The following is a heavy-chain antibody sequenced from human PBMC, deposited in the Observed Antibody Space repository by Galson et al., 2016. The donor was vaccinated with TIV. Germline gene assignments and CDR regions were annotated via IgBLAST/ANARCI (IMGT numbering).Heavy chain of an antibody. Sequence: SLRLSCAASGFRFSGYVMSWVRQAPGSGLEWVSGISSSGETTYYIDSVKGRFTISRDNSKNTLFLQMSSLRVEDTAVYYCARKGSYSRGSKLWGRGTLVSVSS. CDR2: ISSSGETT. CDR1: GFRFSGYV. CDR3: ARKGSYSRGSKL. V-gene: IGHV3-23*01. D-gene: IGHD3-10*01. J-gene: IGHJ2*01.